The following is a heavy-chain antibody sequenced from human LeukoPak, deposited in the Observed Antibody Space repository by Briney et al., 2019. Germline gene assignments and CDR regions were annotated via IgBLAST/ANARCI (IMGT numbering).Heavy chain of an antibody. Sequence: PSETLSLTCTVSGGSISSYYRSWIRQPPGKGLEWIGYIYYSGSTNYNPSLKSRVTISVDTSKNQFSLKLSSVTAADTAVYYCARYGETYFDYWGQGTLVTVSS. CDR3: ARYGETYFDY. CDR2: IYYSGST. D-gene: IGHD4-17*01. J-gene: IGHJ4*02. CDR1: GGSISSYY. V-gene: IGHV4-59*08.